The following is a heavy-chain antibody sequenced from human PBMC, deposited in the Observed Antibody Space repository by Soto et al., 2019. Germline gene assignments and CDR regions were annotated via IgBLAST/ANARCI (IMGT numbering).Heavy chain of an antibody. V-gene: IGHV4-31*03. Sequence: SETLSLTCTVSGGSISSGGYYWSWIRQHPGKGLEWIGYIYYSGSTYYNPSLKSRVTISVDTSKNQFSLKLSSVTAADTAVYYCARAWVGQWLVHGSGWYDPWGQGTLVTVSS. D-gene: IGHD6-19*01. CDR2: IYYSGST. J-gene: IGHJ5*02. CDR3: ARAWVGQWLVHGSGWYDP. CDR1: GGSISSGGYY.